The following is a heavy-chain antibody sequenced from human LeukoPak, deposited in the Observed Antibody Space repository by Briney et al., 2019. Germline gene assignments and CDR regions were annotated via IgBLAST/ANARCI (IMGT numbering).Heavy chain of an antibody. CDR2: INPGGDNT. V-gene: IGHV1-46*02. D-gene: IGHD5-24*01. CDR1: GYTFNNYY. CDR3: ARIRDGYNDAYDI. J-gene: IGHJ3*02. Sequence: ASVKVYCKASGYTFNNYYIHWVRQDPGQGLEWMGLINPGGDNTDYAQNFQGRVTMTRDTSTSTVYMGLSSLRSEDTAVYYCARIRDGYNDAYDIWGQGTMVTVSS.